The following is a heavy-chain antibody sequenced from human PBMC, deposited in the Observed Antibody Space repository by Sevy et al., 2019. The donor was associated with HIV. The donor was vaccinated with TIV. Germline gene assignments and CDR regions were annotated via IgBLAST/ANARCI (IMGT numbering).Heavy chain of an antibody. CDR1: GFTFRSFS. CDR2: IWYDGRTK. J-gene: IGHJ5*01. D-gene: IGHD1-1*01. Sequence: GGSLRPSCSASGFTFRSFSMHWVRQAPGKGLEWVAAIWYDGRTKQYADSVKGRFTISRDNSKNMLSLEMNSLRAEDTGLYFCARDSARVIVPTAGFDSWGQGTVVTVSS. V-gene: IGHV3-33*01. CDR3: ARDSARVIVPTAGFDS.